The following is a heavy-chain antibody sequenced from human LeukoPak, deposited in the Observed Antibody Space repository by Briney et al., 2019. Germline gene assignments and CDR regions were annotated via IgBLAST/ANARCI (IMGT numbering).Heavy chain of an antibody. J-gene: IGHJ3*02. CDR2: IYSSGNT. D-gene: IGHD2/OR15-2a*01. Sequence: SETLSLTCTVSGDSISIYYLSWIRQPAGRGLEWIGRIYSSGNTNYNPSLKSRVTMSVDTSKNQFSLNLRSVTTADTAVYYCARSFDTNAFDIWGQGTMVTVSS. CDR3: ARSFDTNAFDI. CDR1: GDSISIYY. V-gene: IGHV4-4*07.